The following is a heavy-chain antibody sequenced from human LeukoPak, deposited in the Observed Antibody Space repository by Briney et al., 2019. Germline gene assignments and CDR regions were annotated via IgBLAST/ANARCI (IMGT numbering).Heavy chain of an antibody. CDR3: ARDFVDTVVVIANRFDP. J-gene: IGHJ5*02. V-gene: IGHV1-2*02. CDR1: GYTFTGYY. D-gene: IGHD2-21*01. CDR2: INPNSGGT. Sequence: ASVKVSCKASGYTFTGYYMHWVRRAPGQGLEWMGWINPNSGGTNYAQKFQGRVTMTRDTSISTAYMELSRLRSDDTAVYYCARDFVDTVVVIANRFDPWGQGTLVTVSS.